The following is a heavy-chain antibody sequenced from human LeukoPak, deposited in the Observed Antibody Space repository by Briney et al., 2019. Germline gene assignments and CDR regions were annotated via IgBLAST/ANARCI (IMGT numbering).Heavy chain of an antibody. CDR2: IYSGGST. J-gene: IGHJ3*02. CDR1: GFTVRSNY. CDR3: ARESSYRFGSRDAFDI. D-gene: IGHD3-10*01. V-gene: IGHV3-53*01. Sequence: PGGSLRLSCAASGFTVRSNYMSWVRQAPGKGLEWVSVIYSGGSTYYADSVTGRFTISRDNSKKTLYLQMNSLRAEHTPVYYCARESSYRFGSRDAFDIWGEGTMGTVSS.